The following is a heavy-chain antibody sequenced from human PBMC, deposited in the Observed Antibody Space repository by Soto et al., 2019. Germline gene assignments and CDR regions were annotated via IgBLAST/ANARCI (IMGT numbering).Heavy chain of an antibody. CDR1: GFTFGDYA. D-gene: IGHD3-10*01. J-gene: IGHJ6*02. CDR3: TNQGGMDYYGSGSYYMGDYYYYYGMDV. Sequence: PAGSLSLSCTASGFTFGDYAMSWVRQAPGKGLEWVGFIRSKDYGGTTEYAASVKGRFTISRDDSKSIAYLQMNSLKTEDTAVYYCTNQGGMDYYGSGSYYMGDYYYYYGMDVWGQGTTVTVSS. V-gene: IGHV3-49*04. CDR2: IRSKDYGGTT.